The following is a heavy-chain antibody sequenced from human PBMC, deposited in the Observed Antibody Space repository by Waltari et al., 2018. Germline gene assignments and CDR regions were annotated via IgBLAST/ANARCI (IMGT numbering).Heavy chain of an antibody. CDR1: GFTFSSYA. CDR2: ISGSGGST. CDR3: AKDRGVIAAAAHAEKTGDY. J-gene: IGHJ4*02. D-gene: IGHD6-13*01. V-gene: IGHV3-23*01. Sequence: EVQLLESGGGLVQPGGSLRLSCAASGFTFSSYAMSWVRQAPGKGLEWVSAISGSGGSTYYADSVKGRFTISRDNSKNTLYLQMNSLRAEDTAVYYCAKDRGVIAAAAHAEKTGDYWGQGTLVTVSS.